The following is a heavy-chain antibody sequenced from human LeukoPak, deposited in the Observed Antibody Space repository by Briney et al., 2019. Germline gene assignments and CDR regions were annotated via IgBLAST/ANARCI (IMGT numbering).Heavy chain of an antibody. CDR1: GGSISSSSYY. J-gene: IGHJ4*02. CDR2: IYYSGST. D-gene: IGHD5-12*01. Sequence: QSSETLSLTCTVSGGSISSSSYYWGWIRQPPGKGLEWIGRIYYSGSTYYNPSLKSRVTISVDTSKNQFSLKLSSVTAADTAVYYCARAVVYSGYDYRPDYFDYWGQGTLVTVSS. CDR3: ARAVVYSGYDYRPDYFDY. V-gene: IGHV4-39*07.